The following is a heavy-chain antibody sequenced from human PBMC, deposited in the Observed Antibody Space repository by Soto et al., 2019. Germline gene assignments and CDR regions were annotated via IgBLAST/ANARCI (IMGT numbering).Heavy chain of an antibody. CDR2: ISSSSSYI. Sequence: GGSLRLSCAASGFSFTSYAMHWVRQAPGKGLEWVSSISSSSSYIYYADSVKGRFTISRDNAKNSLYLQMNSLRAEDTAVYYCILTGYSDAFDIWGQGTMVT. CDR3: ILTGYSDAFDI. D-gene: IGHD3-9*01. CDR1: GFSFTSYA. J-gene: IGHJ3*02. V-gene: IGHV3-21*01.